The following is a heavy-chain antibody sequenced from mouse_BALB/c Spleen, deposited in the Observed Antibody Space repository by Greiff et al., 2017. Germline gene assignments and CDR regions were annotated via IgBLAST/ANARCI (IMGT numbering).Heavy chain of an antibody. Sequence: QVQLQQSGAELVKPGASVKLSCKASGYTFTSYWMHWVKQRPGQGLEWIGEINPSNGRTNYNEKFKSKATLTVDKSSSTAYMQLSSLTSEDSAVYYCARRVYYGSSYWYFDVWGAGTTVTVSS. CDR2: INPSNGRT. CDR1: GYTFTSYW. CDR3: ARRVYYGSSYWYFDV. V-gene: IGHV1S81*02. D-gene: IGHD1-1*01. J-gene: IGHJ1*01.